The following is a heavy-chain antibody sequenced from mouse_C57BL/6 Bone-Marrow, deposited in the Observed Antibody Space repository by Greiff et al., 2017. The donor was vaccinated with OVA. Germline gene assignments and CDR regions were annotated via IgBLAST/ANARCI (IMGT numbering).Heavy chain of an antibody. Sequence: EVQVVESGGGLVKPGGSLKLSCAASGFTFSDYGMHWVRQAPEKGLEWVAYISSGSSTIYYADTVKGRFTISSDNSKNTLFLQMTSLRSEDTAMYYCAYYGSSPGWFAYWGQGTLVTVSA. D-gene: IGHD1-1*01. CDR2: ISSGSSTI. CDR1: GFTFSDYG. J-gene: IGHJ3*01. CDR3: AYYGSSPGWFAY. V-gene: IGHV5-17*01.